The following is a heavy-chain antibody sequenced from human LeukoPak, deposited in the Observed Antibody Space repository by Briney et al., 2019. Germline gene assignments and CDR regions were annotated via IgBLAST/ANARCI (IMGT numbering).Heavy chain of an antibody. V-gene: IGHV1-18*01. D-gene: IGHD6-13*01. J-gene: IGHJ6*02. CDR1: GYTFTSYG. CDR2: ISAYNGNT. Sequence: VASVKVSCKASGYTFTSYGISWVRQAPGQGLEWMGWISAYNGNTSYAQKLQGRVTMTTDTSTSTAYMELRSLRSDDTAVYYCAGNNGAAAAYYYGMDVWGQGTTVTVSS. CDR3: AGNNGAAAAYYYGMDV.